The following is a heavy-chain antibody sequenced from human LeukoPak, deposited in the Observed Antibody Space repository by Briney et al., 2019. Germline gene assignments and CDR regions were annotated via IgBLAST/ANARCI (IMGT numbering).Heavy chain of an antibody. V-gene: IGHV1-18*01. CDR1: GYTFTSYG. Sequence: ASVKVSWKASGYTFTSYGISWVRQAPGQGLEWMGWISAYNGNTNYAQKLQGRVTMTTDTSTSTAYMELRSLRSDDTAVYYCARDRYDFWSGYQEYYFDYWGQGTLVTVSS. CDR3: ARDRYDFWSGYQEYYFDY. J-gene: IGHJ4*02. CDR2: ISAYNGNT. D-gene: IGHD3-3*01.